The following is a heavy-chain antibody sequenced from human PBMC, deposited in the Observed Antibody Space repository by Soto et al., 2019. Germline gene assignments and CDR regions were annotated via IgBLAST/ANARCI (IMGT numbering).Heavy chain of an antibody. D-gene: IGHD5-12*01. J-gene: IGHJ3*01. V-gene: IGHV3-23*01. Sequence: GSLRLSCAASVFTFSTSVMSWVRQAPGKGLQWVSSISGSGDRTYYADSVKGRFTVSRDNSKNTLYLDMNTVTADDTALYYCTWSLVARDAFDEWGQGTMVPVSS. CDR1: VFTFSTSV. CDR3: TWSLVARDAFDE. CDR2: ISGSGDRT.